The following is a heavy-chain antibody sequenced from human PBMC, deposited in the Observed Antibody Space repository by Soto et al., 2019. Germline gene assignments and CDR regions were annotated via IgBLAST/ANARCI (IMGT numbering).Heavy chain of an antibody. J-gene: IGHJ6*02. V-gene: IGHV2-5*01. Sequence: SGPTLVKPTQTLTLTCTFSGFSLSTSGVGVGWIRQPPGKALEWLALIYWNDDKRYSPSLKSRLTITKDTSKNQVVLTMTNMDPVDTATYYCAHSKWWLEHRRIPLYYGMDVWGQGTTVTVSS. CDR3: AHSKWWLEHRRIPLYYGMDV. CDR2: IYWNDDK. CDR1: GFSLSTSGVG. D-gene: IGHD6-19*01.